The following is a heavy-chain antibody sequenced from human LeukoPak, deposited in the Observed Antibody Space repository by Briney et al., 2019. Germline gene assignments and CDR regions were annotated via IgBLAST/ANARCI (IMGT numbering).Heavy chain of an antibody. D-gene: IGHD5-18*01. J-gene: IGHJ4*02. CDR1: GGSISSHY. Sequence: VEPSETLSLTCTVSGGSISSHYGSWIRQPRGKGLEWIGYLYDYGRTKHNPSLNSRLTLSADTSKNQFSLRLSSVTAADTAVYFCATIKRGNIFGYFDFWGQGILVAVSS. CDR3: ATIKRGNIFGYFDF. V-gene: IGHV4-59*11. CDR2: LYDYGRT.